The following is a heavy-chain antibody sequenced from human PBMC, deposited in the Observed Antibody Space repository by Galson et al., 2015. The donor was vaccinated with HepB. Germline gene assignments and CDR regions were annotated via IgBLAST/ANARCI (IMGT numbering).Heavy chain of an antibody. D-gene: IGHD3-10*01. CDR3: AREEGSMVRGVTPPYFDY. CDR1: GYTFTSYY. Sequence: SVKVSCKASGYTFTSYYMHWVRQAPGQGLEWMGIINPSGGSTSYAQKFQGRVTMTRDTSTSTVYMELSSLRSEDTAVYYCAREEGSMVRGVTPPYFDYWGQGTLVTVSS. J-gene: IGHJ4*02. V-gene: IGHV1-46*01. CDR2: INPSGGST.